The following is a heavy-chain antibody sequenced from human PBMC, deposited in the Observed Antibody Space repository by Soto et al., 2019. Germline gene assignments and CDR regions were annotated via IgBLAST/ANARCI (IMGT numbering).Heavy chain of an antibody. CDR3: AASISIFGVVPF. Sequence: SETLSLTCTVSGGSISSYYWSWIRQPPGKGLEWIGYIYYSGSTNYNPSLKSRVTISVDTSKNQFSLKLSSVTAADTAVYYCAASISIFGVVPFWGQGTLVTVPS. V-gene: IGHV4-59*01. CDR1: GGSISSYY. CDR2: IYYSGST. J-gene: IGHJ4*02. D-gene: IGHD3-3*01.